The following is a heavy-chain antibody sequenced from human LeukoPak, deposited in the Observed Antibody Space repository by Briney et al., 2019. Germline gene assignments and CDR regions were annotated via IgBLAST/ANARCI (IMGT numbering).Heavy chain of an antibody. D-gene: IGHD2-15*01. V-gene: IGHV3-21*01. CDR1: GFTFSSYS. Sequence: PGGSLRLSCAASGFTFSSYSMNWVRQAPGKGLEWVSSISSSSSYIYYADSVKGRFTISRDNAKNSLYLQMNSLRAEDTAVYYCASYFYCSGGSCSLPEYFQHWGQGTLVTVSS. CDR2: ISSSSSYI. J-gene: IGHJ1*01. CDR3: ASYFYCSGGSCSLPEYFQH.